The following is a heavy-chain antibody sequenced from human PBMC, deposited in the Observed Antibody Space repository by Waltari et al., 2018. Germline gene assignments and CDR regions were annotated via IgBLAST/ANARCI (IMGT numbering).Heavy chain of an antibody. Sequence: QVQLQESGPGLVKPSETLSLTCTVSGGSISSYCWSWIRPPAGKGLEWIGRIYTSGSTNYNPSLKSRVTMSVDTSKNQFSLKLSSVTAADTAVYYCARDDSNYNILTGYFYYYMDVWGKGTTVTVSS. J-gene: IGHJ6*03. V-gene: IGHV4-4*07. D-gene: IGHD3-9*01. CDR1: GGSISSYC. CDR3: ARDDSNYNILTGYFYYYMDV. CDR2: IYTSGST.